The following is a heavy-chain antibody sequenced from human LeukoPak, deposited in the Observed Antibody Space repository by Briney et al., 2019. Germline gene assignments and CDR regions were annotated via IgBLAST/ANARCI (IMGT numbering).Heavy chain of an antibody. J-gene: IGHJ6*02. CDR3: ARILEVWGSNYYYGMDV. CDR2: IYYSGST. V-gene: IGHV4-59*01. D-gene: IGHD3-16*01. Sequence: SETLSLTCTVSNGSISPYYWGWIRQPPGKGLEWIGYIYYSGSTNYNPSLKSRVTISIDTSKNQFSLKLSSVTAADTAVYYCARILEVWGSNYYYGMDVWGQGTTVTVSS. CDR1: NGSISPYY.